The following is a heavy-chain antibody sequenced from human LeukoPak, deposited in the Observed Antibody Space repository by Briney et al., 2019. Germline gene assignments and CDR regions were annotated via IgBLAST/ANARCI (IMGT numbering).Heavy chain of an antibody. D-gene: IGHD6-13*01. CDR2: IIPIFGTA. Sequence: SVKVSCKASGGTFSSYAISWVRQAPGQGLEWMGGIIPIFGTANYAQKFQGRVTMTRDTSTSTVYMELSSLRSEDTAVYYCARDPAKAAAGNYWGQGTLVTVSS. J-gene: IGHJ4*02. CDR1: GGTFSSYA. CDR3: ARDPAKAAAGNY. V-gene: IGHV1-69*05.